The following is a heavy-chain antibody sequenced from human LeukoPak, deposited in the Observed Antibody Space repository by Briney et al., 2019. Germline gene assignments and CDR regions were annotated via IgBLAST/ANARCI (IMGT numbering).Heavy chain of an antibody. CDR1: GFTFSTYW. V-gene: IGHV3-74*01. J-gene: IGHJ4*02. D-gene: IGHD5-24*01. CDR3: ARETPRRGETRDGYR. CDR2: IHSDGSIT. Sequence: GGSLRLSCAASGFTFSTYWMLWVRQAPGKGLVWVSRIHSDGSITRYADSVKGRFTISRDNAKNTLFLQMNSLRAEDTAVYYCARETPRRGETRDGYRWGQGTLVTVSS.